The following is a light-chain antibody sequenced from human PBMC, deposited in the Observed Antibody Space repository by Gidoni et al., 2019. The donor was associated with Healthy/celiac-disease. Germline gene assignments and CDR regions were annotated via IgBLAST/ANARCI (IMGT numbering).Light chain of an antibody. J-gene: IGKJ4*01. CDR2: DAS. CDR1: QIISSY. CDR3: QQRSSCLT. Sequence: EMVLTHSAAKLSSSTEEGATLCCSTRQIISSYLAWYQQKPGQAPRRLIYDASNRATGIPASFSGSVSGTDFTLTISSLEPEDFAVYYCQQRSSCLTFGRGTKVEIK. V-gene: IGKV3-11*01.